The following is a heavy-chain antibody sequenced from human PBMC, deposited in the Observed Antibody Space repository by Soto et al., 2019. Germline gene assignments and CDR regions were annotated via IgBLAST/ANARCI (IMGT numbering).Heavy chain of an antibody. CDR1: DGSISSRSNY. J-gene: IGHJ3*02. CDR3: ARVGGELSLEPASSHITHDAFDI. D-gene: IGHD3-16*02. V-gene: IGHV4-39*07. CDR2: VYYTGST. Sequence: SETLSVTCRVADGSISSRSNYWGWIRQPPGKDLEWIGQVYYTGSTYYNPSLKSRVTISVDTTKNQFSLKLSSVTAADTAVYYCARVGGELSLEPASSHITHDAFDIWGQGTMVTVSS.